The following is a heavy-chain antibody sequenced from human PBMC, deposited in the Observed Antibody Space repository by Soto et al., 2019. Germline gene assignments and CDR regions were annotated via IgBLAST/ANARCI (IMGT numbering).Heavy chain of an antibody. J-gene: IGHJ4*02. CDR2: ISSSSTI. V-gene: IGHV3-48*02. Sequence: GGSLRLSCAASGFTFSSYSMNWVRQAPGKGLEWVSYISSSSTIYYADSVKGRFTISRDNAKNSLYLQMNSLRDEDTAVYYCARSYDYVWGSYRKYYFDYWGQGTLVTVSS. D-gene: IGHD3-16*02. CDR1: GFTFSSYS. CDR3: ARSYDYVWGSYRKYYFDY.